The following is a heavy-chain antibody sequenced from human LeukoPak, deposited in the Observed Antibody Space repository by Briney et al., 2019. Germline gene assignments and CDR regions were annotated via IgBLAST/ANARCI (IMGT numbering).Heavy chain of an antibody. CDR2: INPNSGGT. D-gene: IGHD5-12*01. J-gene: IGHJ4*02. V-gene: IGHV1-2*02. Sequence: ASVKVSCKASGYTFTGYYMHWVRQAPGQGLEWMGWINPNSGGTNYAQKFQGRVTMTRDTSISTAYMELSRLRSDDTAVYYCARMFRYDHGDDHFSGWGQGTLVTASS. CDR1: GYTFTGYY. CDR3: ARMFRYDHGDDHFSG.